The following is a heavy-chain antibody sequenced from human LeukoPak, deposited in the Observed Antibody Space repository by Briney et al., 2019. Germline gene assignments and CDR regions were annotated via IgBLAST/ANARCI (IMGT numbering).Heavy chain of an antibody. V-gene: IGHV3-23*01. CDR2: VSTTGGST. J-gene: IGHJ6*04. D-gene: IGHD3-10*02. CDR3: AELGITMIGGV. Sequence: GGSLRLSCGASSFTFSSYVMSWVRQAPGKGLEWVSTVSTTGGSTYYADSVKGRFTISRDNSKDTLYLQMNSLRAEDTAVYYCAELGITMIGGVWGKGTTVTISS. CDR1: SFTFSSYV.